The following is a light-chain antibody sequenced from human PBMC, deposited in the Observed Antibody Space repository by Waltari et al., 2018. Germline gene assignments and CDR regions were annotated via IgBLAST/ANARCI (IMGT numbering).Light chain of an antibody. CDR1: PSVLYSSNNKNY. J-gene: IGKJ3*01. Sequence: DIVMTQSPDSLAVSLGERATINCKSSPSVLYSSNNKNYLSWYQQKPGQPPKLLIYWASTRESGVPDRFSGSGSETDFTLTISSLQAEDVAAYYCQQYYSTPITFGPGTKVDIK. CDR2: WAS. V-gene: IGKV4-1*01. CDR3: QQYYSTPIT.